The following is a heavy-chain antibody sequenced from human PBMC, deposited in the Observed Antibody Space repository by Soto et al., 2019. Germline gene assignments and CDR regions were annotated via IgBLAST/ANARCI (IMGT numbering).Heavy chain of an antibody. J-gene: IGHJ4*02. CDR1: GFTFISYA. CDR2: ISGSGGST. D-gene: IGHD3-22*01. V-gene: IGHV3-23*01. CDR3: AKARPITMIVVVINPVDY. Sequence: GSLRLSCAASGFTFISYAIIWVRHAPFKGLEWVSAISGSGGSTYYADSVKGRFTISRDNSKNTLYLQMNSLRAEDTAVYYCAKARPITMIVVVINPVDYWGQGTLVTVSS.